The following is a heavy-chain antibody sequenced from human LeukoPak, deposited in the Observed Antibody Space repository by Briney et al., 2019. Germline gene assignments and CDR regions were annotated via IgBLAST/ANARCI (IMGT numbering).Heavy chain of an antibody. Sequence: GGSLRLSCAASGFTFSSYAMNWVPQAPGKGLEWVSGLSSGGTSTYFADSVKGRFPISRDNPKNTLYLQMNSLRAEDTAVYYCAKLRASGSGCSNYWGQGTLVTVSS. CDR3: AKLRASGSGCSNY. D-gene: IGHD6-19*01. V-gene: IGHV3-23*01. CDR1: GFTFSSYA. CDR2: LSSGGTST. J-gene: IGHJ4*02.